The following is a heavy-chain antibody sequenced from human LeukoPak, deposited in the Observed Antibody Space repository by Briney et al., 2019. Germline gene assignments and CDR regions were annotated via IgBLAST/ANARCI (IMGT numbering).Heavy chain of an antibody. D-gene: IGHD6-6*01. V-gene: IGHV3-23*01. CDR1: GFTCCSYA. J-gene: IGHJ4*02. CDR2: ISCHGDST. CDR3: ARDEYKVDAY. Sequence: RSGVSLRLSCTASGFTCCSYAMDGVRQAPGKGLDWIAVISCHGDSTHYEDSVKGRFTISIDNSRNTVYLQMNSLRAEDTVIYFCARDEYKVDAYWGRGTLVTVSS.